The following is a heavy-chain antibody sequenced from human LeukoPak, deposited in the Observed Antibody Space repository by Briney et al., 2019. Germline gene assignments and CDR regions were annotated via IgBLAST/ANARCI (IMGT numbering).Heavy chain of an antibody. Sequence: GESLKISCKGSGYSFTSYWIGWVRQMPGKGLEWMGIIYPGDSDTRYSPSFQGQVTISADKSISTAYLQWSSLKASDTAMYYCARLNSNWVPLEPDAPYYFDYWGQGTLVTVSS. CDR1: GYSFTSYW. CDR3: ARLNSNWVPLEPDAPYYFDY. D-gene: IGHD4-11*01. V-gene: IGHV5-51*01. CDR2: IYPGDSDT. J-gene: IGHJ4*02.